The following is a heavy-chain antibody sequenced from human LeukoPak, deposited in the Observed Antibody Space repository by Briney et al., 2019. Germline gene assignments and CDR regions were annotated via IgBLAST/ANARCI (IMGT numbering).Heavy chain of an antibody. J-gene: IGHJ3*02. D-gene: IGHD2-2*01. CDR3: ARYTLGYCSSTSCYWDAFDI. V-gene: IGHV4-39*01. CDR2: IYYSGST. CDR1: GGSISSSSYY. Sequence: SETLSLTCTVSGGSISSSSYYWVRIRQPPGKGLEWIGNIYYSGSTYYNPSLKSRVTISVDTSKNQFSLKLSSVTAADTAVYYCARYTLGYCSSTSCYWDAFDIWGQGTMVTVSS.